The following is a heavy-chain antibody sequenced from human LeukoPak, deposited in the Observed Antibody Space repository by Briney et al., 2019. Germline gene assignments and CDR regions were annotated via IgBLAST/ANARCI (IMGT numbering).Heavy chain of an antibody. D-gene: IGHD3-22*01. Sequence: GGSLRLSCAVSGFTFSSYWMSWVRQAPGKGLEWVANMKQDGSEKYYVDSVKGRFTISRDNAKSSLYLQMSSLRAEDTAVYYCARGRVITSRVYYYYYMDVWGKGTTVTVSS. CDR2: MKQDGSEK. CDR3: ARGRVITSRVYYYYYMDV. J-gene: IGHJ6*03. V-gene: IGHV3-7*01. CDR1: GFTFSSYW.